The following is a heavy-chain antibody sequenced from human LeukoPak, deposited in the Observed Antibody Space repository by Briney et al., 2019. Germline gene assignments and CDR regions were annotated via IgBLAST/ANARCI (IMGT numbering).Heavy chain of an antibody. CDR2: IYSSGGT. D-gene: IGHD3-22*01. CDR3: ARSKAYYDSSGYANDC. CDR1: GGSISSYY. J-gene: IGHJ4*02. Sequence: PSETLSLTCTVSGGSISSYYWSWIRQPAGKGLEWIGRIYSSGGTNYDPSLKSRVTMSVDTSKNQFSLKLSSVTAADTAVYYCARSKAYYDSSGYANDCWGQGTLVTASS. V-gene: IGHV4-4*07.